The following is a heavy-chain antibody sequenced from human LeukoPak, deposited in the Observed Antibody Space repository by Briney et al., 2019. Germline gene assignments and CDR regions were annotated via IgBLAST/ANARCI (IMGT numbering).Heavy chain of an antibody. CDR3: ARGYSSSWYNFDY. V-gene: IGHV4-34*01. CDR2: INHSGST. D-gene: IGHD6-13*01. Sequence: SSETLSLTCAVYGGPFSGYYWSWIRQPPGKGLEWIGEINHSGSTNYNPSLKSRVTISVDTSKNQFSLKLSSVTAADTAVYYCARGYSSSWYNFDYWGQGTLVTVSS. CDR1: GGPFSGYY. J-gene: IGHJ4*02.